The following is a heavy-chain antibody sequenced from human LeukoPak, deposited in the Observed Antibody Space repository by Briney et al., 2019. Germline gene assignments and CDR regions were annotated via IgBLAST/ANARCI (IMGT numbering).Heavy chain of an antibody. Sequence: GGSLRLSCAASGFTFSSYAMSWVRQAPGKGLEWVSAISGSGGSTYYADSVKGRFTISRDNSKNTLYLQMNSLRVEDTALYYCARRGDYFPFDYWGQGILVTVSS. CDR3: ARRGDYFPFDY. CDR2: ISGSGGST. D-gene: IGHD3-16*01. V-gene: IGHV3-23*01. CDR1: GFTFSSYA. J-gene: IGHJ4*02.